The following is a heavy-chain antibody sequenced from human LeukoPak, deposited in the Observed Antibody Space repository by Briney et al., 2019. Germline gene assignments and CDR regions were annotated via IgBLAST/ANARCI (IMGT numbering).Heavy chain of an antibody. V-gene: IGHV1-69*06. Sequence: ASVKVSCKASGGTFSSYAISWVRQAPGQGLEWMGGIIPIFGTANYAQKFQGRVTITADKSTSTAYMELSSLRSEDTAVYYCARAGLVGAILLVYWGQGTLVTVSS. CDR3: ARAGLVGAILLVY. J-gene: IGHJ4*02. CDR1: GGTFSSYA. CDR2: IIPIFGTA. D-gene: IGHD1-26*01.